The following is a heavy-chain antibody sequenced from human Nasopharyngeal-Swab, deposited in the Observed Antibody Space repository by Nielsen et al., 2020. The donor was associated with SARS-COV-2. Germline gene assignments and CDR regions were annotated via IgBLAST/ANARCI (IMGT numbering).Heavy chain of an antibody. CDR2: FDPEDGET. CDR1: GYTLTELS. Sequence: ASVKVSCKVSGYTLTELSMHWVRQAPGKGLEWMGGFDPEDGETIYAQKFQGRVTMTEDTSTDTAYMELSSLRSEDTAVYYCATGPLYCSGGSCYWFDPWDQGTLVTVSS. CDR3: ATGPLYCSGGSCYWFDP. V-gene: IGHV1-24*01. J-gene: IGHJ5*02. D-gene: IGHD2-15*01.